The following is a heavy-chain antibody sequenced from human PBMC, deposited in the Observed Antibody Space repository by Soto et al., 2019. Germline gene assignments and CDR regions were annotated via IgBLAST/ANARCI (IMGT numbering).Heavy chain of an antibody. CDR3: ARDRGGYVGNAFDI. J-gene: IGHJ3*02. D-gene: IGHD5-18*01. CDR2: IIPIFGTA. CDR1: GGTFSSYA. Sequence: SAKVSCKASGGTFSSYAISWVRQAPGQGLEKMGGIIPIFGTANYAQKFQGRVTITADESTSTAYMELSSLRSEDTAVYYCARDRGGYVGNAFDIGGQGTMVTVSS. V-gene: IGHV1-69*13.